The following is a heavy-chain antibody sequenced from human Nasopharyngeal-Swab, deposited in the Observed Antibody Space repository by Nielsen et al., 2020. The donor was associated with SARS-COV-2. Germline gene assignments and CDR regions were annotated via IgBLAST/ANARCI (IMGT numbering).Heavy chain of an antibody. J-gene: IGHJ6*02. CDR1: GGSITSSNYF. CDR2: IYYSGTT. CDR3: ARQRGDLRLGFYYYYGMDV. V-gene: IGHV4-39*01. D-gene: IGHD2-21*01. Sequence: SETLSLTCTVSGGSITSSNYFWGWIRQPPGKGLEWIGSIYYSGTTNYNPSLKSRVTISVDTSKNQFSLKLSSVTAADTAVYYCARQRGDLRLGFYYYYGMDVWGQGTTVTVSS.